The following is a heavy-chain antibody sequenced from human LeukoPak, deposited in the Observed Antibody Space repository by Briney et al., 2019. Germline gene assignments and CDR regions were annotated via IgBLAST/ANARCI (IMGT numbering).Heavy chain of an antibody. J-gene: IGHJ4*02. D-gene: IGHD1-26*01. Sequence: GESLKISCKGSGYSFTSYWIGWVRQMPGKGLEWVGIIYPGDSDTRYSPSFQGQVTISADKSISTAYLQWSSLKASDTAMYYCAKILFPGANPLYFDYWGQGTLVTVSS. CDR3: AKILFPGANPLYFDY. CDR2: IYPGDSDT. V-gene: IGHV5-51*01. CDR1: GYSFTSYW.